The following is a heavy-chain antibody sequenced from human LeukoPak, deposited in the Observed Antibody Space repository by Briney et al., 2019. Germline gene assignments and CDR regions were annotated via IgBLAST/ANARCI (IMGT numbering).Heavy chain of an antibody. CDR3: ASASSHRTAAGGDY. D-gene: IGHD6-13*01. J-gene: IGHJ4*02. CDR2: INGDGGSR. V-gene: IGHV3-74*01. Sequence: GGSLRLSCAASGFTFSTYWMHWVRQAPGKGLVWVSRINGDGGSRNYADSVKGRFTISRDNAKNTLDLQMSTLRIEDTAVYYCASASSHRTAAGGDYWGQGTLVTVST. CDR1: GFTFSTYW.